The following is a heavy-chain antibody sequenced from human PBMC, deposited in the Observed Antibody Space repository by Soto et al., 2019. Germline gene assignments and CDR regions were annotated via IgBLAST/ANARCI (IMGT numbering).Heavy chain of an antibody. V-gene: IGHV3-30*04. CDR2: ISSDGNTK. Sequence: QVYLVESGGGVVQPGKSLRLSCTVSGFTFPNFAMHWVRQAPGQGPEWVALISSDGNTKYYADSVKGRFTISRDNSKNTLYLQMSVLRIEDTAVFYCAEDHYFSRSGSPSPYYFDCWGQGTLVTVSS. CDR3: AEDHYFSRSGSPSPYYFDC. CDR1: GFTFPNFA. D-gene: IGHD3-10*01. J-gene: IGHJ4*02.